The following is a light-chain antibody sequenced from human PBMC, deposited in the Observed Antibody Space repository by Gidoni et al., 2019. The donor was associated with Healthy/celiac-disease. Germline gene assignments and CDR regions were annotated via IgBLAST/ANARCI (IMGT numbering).Light chain of an antibody. CDR1: QSISSW. CDR2: KAS. V-gene: IGKV1-5*03. Sequence: DIQMTQSPSTLSASVGDRVTITCRASQSISSWLAWYQQKPRKAPKRLIYKASSVESWVPSRFSGSGSGTEFTLTISSLQPDDFATYYCQQYGTFGQGTKVEIK. J-gene: IGKJ1*01. CDR3: QQYGT.